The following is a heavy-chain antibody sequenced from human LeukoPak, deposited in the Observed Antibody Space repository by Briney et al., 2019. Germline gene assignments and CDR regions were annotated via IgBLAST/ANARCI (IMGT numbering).Heavy chain of an antibody. V-gene: IGHV4-59*08. CDR1: XGXXXXXX. Sequence: SETLSLTCTVSXGXXXXXXXXXIXXXXXXXXXXXXXIYYSXSTKXNXSLKSRVTISVDTSKNQFSLNLSSVTAADTAVYYCARLGCSGGSCYDEYWGQGTLVTVSS. D-gene: IGHD2-15*01. CDR2: IYYSXST. CDR3: ARLGCSGGSCYDEY. J-gene: IGHJ4*02.